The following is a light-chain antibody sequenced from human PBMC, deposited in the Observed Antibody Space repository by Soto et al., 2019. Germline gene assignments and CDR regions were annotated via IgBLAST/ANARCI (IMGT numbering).Light chain of an antibody. Sequence: EIVLTQSPGTLSLAAGERATLSCRASQSVSSSYLAWYQQKPGQAPRLLIFGASSRATGIPDRFSGSGSGTDFTLTIIRLEPEDFAVYYCQHYETFGQGTKVEIK. V-gene: IGKV3-20*01. J-gene: IGKJ1*01. CDR1: QSVSSSY. CDR3: QHYET. CDR2: GAS.